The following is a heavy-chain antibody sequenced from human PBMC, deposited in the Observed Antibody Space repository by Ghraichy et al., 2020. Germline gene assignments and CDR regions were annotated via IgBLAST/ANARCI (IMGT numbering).Heavy chain of an antibody. V-gene: IGHV3-74*01. CDR3: ASSAVTSYYGTALDY. CDR1: GFTFTDYW. J-gene: IGHJ4*02. CDR2: IYINESSA. D-gene: IGHD1-26*01. Sequence: GGSLRLSCAASGFTFTDYWMHWVRQAPGKGLEWVSRIYINESSATYADSVKGRFTISRDNAKNTLFLQMNSLRVDDTAIYYCASSAVTSYYGTALDYWGQGNLVTVSS.